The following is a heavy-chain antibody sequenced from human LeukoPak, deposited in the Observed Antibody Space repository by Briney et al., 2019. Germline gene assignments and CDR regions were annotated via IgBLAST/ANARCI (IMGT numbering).Heavy chain of an antibody. CDR2: IQYDGSTK. CDR3: ARDISGSYTVGY. V-gene: IGHV3-30-3*01. Sequence: QPGRSLRLSCAASGFTFSSHAMHWVRQAPGKGLDWVAVIQYDGSTKYYADSVKGRFTISRDNSRNTLDLQMNSLRAEDTAIYYCARDISGSYTVGYWGQGVLVTVSS. CDR1: GFTFSSHA. D-gene: IGHD1-26*01. J-gene: IGHJ4*02.